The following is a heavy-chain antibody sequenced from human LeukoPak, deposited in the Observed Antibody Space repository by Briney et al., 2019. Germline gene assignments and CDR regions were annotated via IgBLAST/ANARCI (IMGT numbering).Heavy chain of an antibody. Sequence: SLSLTCTVSGGSISSSNWWSWVRQPPGKGLEWIGEIYHSGSTNYNPSLKSRVTISVDKSKNQFSLKLSSVTAADTAVYYCARGGIAAAGTDYWGQGTLVTVSS. J-gene: IGHJ4*02. CDR3: ARGGIAAAGTDY. CDR2: IYHSGST. D-gene: IGHD6-13*01. CDR1: GGSISSSNW. V-gene: IGHV4-4*02.